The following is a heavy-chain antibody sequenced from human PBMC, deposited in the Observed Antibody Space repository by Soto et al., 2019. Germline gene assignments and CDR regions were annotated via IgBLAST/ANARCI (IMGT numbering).Heavy chain of an antibody. J-gene: IGHJ6*03. CDR2: INPNGGVT. Sequence: QVQLVQSGAEVRKPGASVTVSCRSSGDSFNDYYIHWVRQAPGQGFEGMGWINPNGGVTKYAQKFQGWVSMTRDTSIRTFYMQLSRLRSDDTAVYYCARESGGATATLDYYYFYMDVWGTGTTVTVSS. V-gene: IGHV1-2*04. CDR1: GDSFNDYY. D-gene: IGHD5-12*01. CDR3: ARESGGATATLDYYYFYMDV.